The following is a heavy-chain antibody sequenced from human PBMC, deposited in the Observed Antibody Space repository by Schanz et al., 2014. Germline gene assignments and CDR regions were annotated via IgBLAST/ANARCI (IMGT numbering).Heavy chain of an antibody. CDR3: TRLRRADPNGFDV. Sequence: QVQLVQSGPEVKKPGSSVKVSCQAFGDTFSTYNIMWVRQVPGQGLEWLGRIMPLRGIGNNAWKFQDRLTITADKSMNITYMELSSLGTEDTAVYYCTRLRRADPNGFDVWGQGTTVTVS. J-gene: IGHJ6*02. V-gene: IGHV1-69*02. CDR2: IMPLRGIG. CDR1: GDTFSTYN. D-gene: IGHD6-19*01.